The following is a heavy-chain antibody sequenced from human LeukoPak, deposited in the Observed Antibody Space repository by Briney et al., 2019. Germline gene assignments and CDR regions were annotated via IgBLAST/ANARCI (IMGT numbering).Heavy chain of an antibody. D-gene: IGHD4-17*01. V-gene: IGHV3-48*03. Sequence: GGSLRLSCVASGFTFRNYEMNWVRQAPGKGLEWVSHISSSDNTVHYADSVRGRFTISKDNARNLLYLQMNGLRAEDTAVYYCVRDESGDYDFDFWGQGTLVTVSS. CDR2: ISSSDNTV. J-gene: IGHJ4*02. CDR1: GFTFRNYE. CDR3: VRDESGDYDFDF.